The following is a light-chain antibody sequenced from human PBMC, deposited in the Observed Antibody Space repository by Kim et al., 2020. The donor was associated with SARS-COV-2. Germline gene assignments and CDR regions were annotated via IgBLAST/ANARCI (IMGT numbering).Light chain of an antibody. V-gene: IGLV2-23*02. Sequence: SVTIACTGSNSVVGRYNLVSWYQQHPGKAPKLVIYEVAKRPSGVSNRFSGSKSGNTASLTISGLQAEDEGDYYCCSYAGSNAFGVFGGGTQLTVL. CDR1: NSVVGRYNL. CDR3: CSYAGSNAFGV. J-gene: IGLJ3*02. CDR2: EVA.